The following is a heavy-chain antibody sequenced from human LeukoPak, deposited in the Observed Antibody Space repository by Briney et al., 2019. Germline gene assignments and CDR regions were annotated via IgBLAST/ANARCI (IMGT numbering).Heavy chain of an antibody. CDR2: IIPIFGTA. CDR1: GGTFSSYA. V-gene: IGHV1-69*13. CDR3: ARAFGGYYSDYCYGMDV. D-gene: IGHD3-22*01. J-gene: IGHJ6*02. Sequence: SVKVSCKASGGTFSSYAISWVRQAPGQGLEWMGGIIPIFGTANYAQKFQGRVTITADESTSTAYMELSSLRSEDTAVYYCARAFGGYYSDYCYGMDVWGQGTTVTVSS.